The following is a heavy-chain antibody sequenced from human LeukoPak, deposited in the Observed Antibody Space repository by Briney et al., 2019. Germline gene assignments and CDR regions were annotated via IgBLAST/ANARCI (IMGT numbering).Heavy chain of an antibody. V-gene: IGHV1-69*06. CDR3: ASGGEVSSGYYYGPDY. D-gene: IGHD3-22*01. Sequence: ASVKVSCKASGGTFSSYAISWVRQAPGQGLEWMGGIIPIFGTANYAQKFQGRVTITADKSTSTAYMELSSLRSEDTAVYYCASGGEVSSGYYYGPDYWGQGTLVTVSS. CDR2: IIPIFGTA. CDR1: GGTFSSYA. J-gene: IGHJ4*02.